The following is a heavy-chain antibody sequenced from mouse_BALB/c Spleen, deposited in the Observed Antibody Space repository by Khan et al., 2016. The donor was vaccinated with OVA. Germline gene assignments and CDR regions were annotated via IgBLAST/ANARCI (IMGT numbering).Heavy chain of an antibody. CDR3: AIHYGEGFSY. CDR2: IRLKSNNYAT. J-gene: IGHJ3*01. Sequence: EVKVEESGGGLVQPGGSMKLSCVASGFTFSNFWMNWVRQSPEKGLEWVAEIRLKSNNYATHYAESVKGRFTISRDDSKSSVYLQMNNLRAEDTGIYYCAIHYGEGFSYWGQGTLVTVSA. CDR1: GFTFSNFW. D-gene: IGHD1-1*02. V-gene: IGHV6-6*02.